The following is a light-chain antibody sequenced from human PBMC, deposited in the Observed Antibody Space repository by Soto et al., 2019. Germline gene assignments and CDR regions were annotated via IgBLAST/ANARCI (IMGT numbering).Light chain of an antibody. CDR3: QQYNRYSWT. Sequence: DIQMTQSPFTLSASVGDRVTITCRASQNINGWLAWYQQKSGKAPKLLIFDASNLASGLPSRFSGSGSGTEFPLTISSLQPDDAATYYCQQYNRYSWTFGQGTKVEIK. V-gene: IGKV1-5*01. CDR1: QNINGW. J-gene: IGKJ1*01. CDR2: DAS.